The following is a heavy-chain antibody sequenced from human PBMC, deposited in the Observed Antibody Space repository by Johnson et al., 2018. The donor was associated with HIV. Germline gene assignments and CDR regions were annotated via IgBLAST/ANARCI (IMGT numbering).Heavy chain of an antibody. J-gene: IGHJ3*02. Sequence: VQLVDSGGGLVQPGGSLRLSCAASGFTFSSYAMSWVRQAPGKGLEWVSAISGSVGSTYYADSVKGRFTISRDNSKNTLYLQMNSRRAEDTAVYYCAKWSIVGATFSDAFDIWGQGTMVTVSS. V-gene: IGHV3-23*04. CDR1: GFTFSSYA. D-gene: IGHD1-26*01. CDR3: AKWSIVGATFSDAFDI. CDR2: ISGSVGST.